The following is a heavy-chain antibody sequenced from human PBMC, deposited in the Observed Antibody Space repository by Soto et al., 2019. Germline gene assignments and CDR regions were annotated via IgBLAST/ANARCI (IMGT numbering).Heavy chain of an antibody. D-gene: IGHD3-9*01. CDR2: IWYDGSNK. CDR3: AKDRGGVLRYFDWLLTFDY. J-gene: IGHJ4*02. Sequence: GGSLRLSCAASGFTFSSYGMHWVRQAPGKGLEWVAVIWYDGSNKYYADSVKGRFTISRDNSKNTLYLQMNSLRAEDTAVYYCAKDRGGVLRYFDWLLTFDYWGQGTLVTVSS. CDR1: GFTFSSYG. V-gene: IGHV3-33*06.